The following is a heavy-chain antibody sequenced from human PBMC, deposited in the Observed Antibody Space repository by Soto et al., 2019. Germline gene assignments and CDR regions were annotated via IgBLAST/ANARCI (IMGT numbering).Heavy chain of an antibody. CDR1: GFTFSSYS. V-gene: IGHV3-21*01. CDR2: ISSSSSYK. Sequence: GGSLRLSCAASGFTFSSYSMNWVRQAPGKGLEWVSSISSSSSYKYYADSVKGRFTVSRDTSTNTVYLQMNSLRAEDTARYYCGKDIRSGSIDYWGQGTLVTVSS. J-gene: IGHJ4*02. CDR3: GKDIRSGSIDY. D-gene: IGHD1-1*01.